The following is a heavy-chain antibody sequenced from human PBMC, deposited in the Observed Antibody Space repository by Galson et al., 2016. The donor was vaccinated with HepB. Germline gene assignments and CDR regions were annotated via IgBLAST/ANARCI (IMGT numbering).Heavy chain of an antibody. J-gene: IGHJ6*02. CDR1: GYIFTSFG. CDR2: ISAYSGKT. D-gene: IGHD1-26*01. V-gene: IGHV1-18*01. Sequence: QSGAEVKKPGASVKVSCKASGYIFTSFGISWVRQAPGQGLEWMGWISAYSGKTDYPHKFQGRVTMTTDTSTSTASMELRSLTSDDTAVYYCARDGRNWGHYYYAVDVWGQGTTVIVSS. CDR3: ARDGRNWGHYYYAVDV.